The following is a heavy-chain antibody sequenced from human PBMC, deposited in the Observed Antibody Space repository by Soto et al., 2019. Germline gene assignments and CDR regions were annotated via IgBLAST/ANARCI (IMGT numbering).Heavy chain of an antibody. D-gene: IGHD2-21*02. Sequence: GGSLRLSCAASGFTFSSYEMNWVRQAPGKGLEWVSYISSSGSTIYYADSVKGRFTISRDNAKNSLYLQMNSLRAEDTAVYYCARDQSLPIVVVTAITGGFDYWGQGTLVTVSS. V-gene: IGHV3-48*03. CDR2: ISSSGSTI. J-gene: IGHJ4*02. CDR3: ARDQSLPIVVVTAITGGFDY. CDR1: GFTFSSYE.